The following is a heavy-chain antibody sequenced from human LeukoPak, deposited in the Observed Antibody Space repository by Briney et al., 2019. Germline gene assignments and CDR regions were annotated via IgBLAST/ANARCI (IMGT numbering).Heavy chain of an antibody. D-gene: IGHD3-9*01. V-gene: IGHV4-34*01. CDR2: INHSGST. CDR1: GGSFSGYY. CDR3: ARVADYDILTGPFDY. Sequence: KPSETLSLTCAVYGGSFSGYYWSWIRQPPGKGLEWIGEINHSGSTNYNPSLKSRVTISVDTSKNQFSLKLSSVTAADTAVYYCARVADYDILTGPFDYWGQGTLVTVSP. J-gene: IGHJ4*02.